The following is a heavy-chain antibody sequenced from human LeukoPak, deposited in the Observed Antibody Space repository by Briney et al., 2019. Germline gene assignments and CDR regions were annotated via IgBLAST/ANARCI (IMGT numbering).Heavy chain of an antibody. V-gene: IGHV4-59*01. Sequence: SETLSLTCTVSGGSISSYYWSWIRQPPGKGLEWIGYIYYSGSTNYNPSLKSRVTISVDTSKNQFSLKLSSVTAADTAVYYCARDSTGDAFDIWGQGTMVTVSS. CDR3: ARDSTGDAFDI. J-gene: IGHJ3*02. D-gene: IGHD2-2*01. CDR1: GGSISSYY. CDR2: IYYSGST.